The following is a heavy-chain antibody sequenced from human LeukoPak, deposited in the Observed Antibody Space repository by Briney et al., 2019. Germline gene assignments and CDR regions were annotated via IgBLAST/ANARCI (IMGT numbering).Heavy chain of an antibody. Sequence: PGRSLRLSCAASGFTFSSYGMHWVRQAPGKGLEWVAVISYDGSNKYYADSVKGRFTISRDNSKNTLYLQMNSLRAEDTAVYYCAKDLSSSGWLFDYWGQGTLVTVSS. D-gene: IGHD6-19*01. CDR3: AKDLSSSGWLFDY. V-gene: IGHV3-30*18. J-gene: IGHJ4*02. CDR2: ISYDGSNK. CDR1: GFTFSSYG.